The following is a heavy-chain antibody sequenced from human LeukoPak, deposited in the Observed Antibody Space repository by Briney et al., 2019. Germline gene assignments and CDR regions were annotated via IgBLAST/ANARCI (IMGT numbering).Heavy chain of an antibody. Sequence: GGSLRLSCAASGFTFSSYWMSWVRQAPGKGLEWVANIKQDGSEKYYVDSVKGRFTISRDNPKNTLFLQMNSLRAEDTAVYYCARVISIGDYRRPIDYWGQGTLVTVSS. CDR2: IKQDGSEK. CDR3: ARVISIGDYRRPIDY. V-gene: IGHV3-7*01. CDR1: GFTFSSYW. D-gene: IGHD4-11*01. J-gene: IGHJ4*02.